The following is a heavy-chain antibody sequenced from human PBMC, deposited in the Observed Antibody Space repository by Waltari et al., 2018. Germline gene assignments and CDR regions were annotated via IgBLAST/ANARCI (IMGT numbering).Heavy chain of an antibody. CDR3: ASSQPGYYYDSSGYEGGYYYYGMDV. Sequence: QVQLVQSGAEVKKPGSSVKVSCKASGGTFSSYAISWVRQAPGQGLEWMGGIIPIFGTANYSQKFQGRVTITADESTSTAYMELSSLRSEDTAVYYCASSQPGYYYDSSGYEGGYYYYGMDVWGQGTTVTVSS. V-gene: IGHV1-69*13. CDR2: IIPIFGTA. J-gene: IGHJ6*02. CDR1: GGTFSSYA. D-gene: IGHD3-22*01.